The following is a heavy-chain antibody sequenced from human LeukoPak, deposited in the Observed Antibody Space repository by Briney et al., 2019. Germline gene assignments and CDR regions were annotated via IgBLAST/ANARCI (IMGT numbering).Heavy chain of an antibody. J-gene: IGHJ4*02. D-gene: IGHD1-26*01. CDR3: ARAGIVGATSYY. CDR2: ISSSSSYI. CDR1: GFTFSNAW. Sequence: GGSLRLSCAASGFTFSNAWMNWVRQAPGKGLEWVSSISSSSSYIYYADSVKGRFTISRDNAKSSLYLQMNSLRAEDTAVYYCARAGIVGATSYYWGQGTLVTVSS. V-gene: IGHV3-21*01.